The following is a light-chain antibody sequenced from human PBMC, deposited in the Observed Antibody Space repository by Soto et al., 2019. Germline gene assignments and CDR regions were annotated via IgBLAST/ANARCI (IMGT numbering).Light chain of an antibody. CDR3: QQCNSFPYT. CDR2: DVS. J-gene: IGKJ2*01. Sequence: DIQMTQSPSSVSASVGDRVTIACRASQDISSRLAWYQQKPGKAPRLLIYDVSSLQSGVPSRFSGSGSGTDFTLTISSLQPEDFATYYCQQCNSFPYTFGQGTKLEIK. CDR1: QDISSR. V-gene: IGKV1-12*02.